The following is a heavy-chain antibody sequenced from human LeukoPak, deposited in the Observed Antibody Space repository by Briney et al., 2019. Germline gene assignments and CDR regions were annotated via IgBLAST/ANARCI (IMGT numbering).Heavy chain of an antibody. V-gene: IGHV4-38-2*01. CDR1: GYSISSGYY. CDR2: IYHSGST. Sequence: SETLSLTCAVSGYSISSGYYWGWIRQPPGKGLEWIGSIYHSGSTYYNPSLKSRVTISVDTSKNQFSLKLSSVTAADTAVYYCAREAAAGYNWFDPWGQGTLVTVSS. D-gene: IGHD6-13*01. J-gene: IGHJ5*02. CDR3: AREAAAGYNWFDP.